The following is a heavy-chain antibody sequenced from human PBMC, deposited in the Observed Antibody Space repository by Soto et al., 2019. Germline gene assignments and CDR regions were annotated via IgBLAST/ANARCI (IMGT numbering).Heavy chain of an antibody. D-gene: IGHD1-26*01. V-gene: IGHV2-70*01. J-gene: IGHJ5*02. CDR3: ARLPGGSYYHGWFDP. CDR2: IDWDGDK. Sequence: GSGPTLVNPTQTLTLTCTFSGFSLSTSRMSVSWIRQPPGKTLEWLALIDWDGDKYYSTSLKTRLTLSKDTSKNQVVLTMTNMDPVDTATYYCARLPGGSYYHGWFDPWRQGTLVTVSS. CDR1: GFSLSTSRMS.